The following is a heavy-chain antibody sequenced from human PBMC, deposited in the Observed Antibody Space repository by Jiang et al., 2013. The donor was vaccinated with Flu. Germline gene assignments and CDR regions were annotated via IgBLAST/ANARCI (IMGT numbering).Heavy chain of an antibody. J-gene: IGHJ6*02. Sequence: GPGLVKPSETLSLTCTVSGGSISSSHYLWGWIRQPPGKGLEWIGSIYYSGSTYYNPSLKSRVTMSVDTSKNQFSLKLSSVTAADTAVYYCARLDYGDGYYYYGMDVWGQGTTVTV. V-gene: IGHV4-39*01. CDR3: ARLDYGDGYYYYGMDV. CDR1: GGSISSSHYL. CDR2: IYYSGST. D-gene: IGHD4-17*01.